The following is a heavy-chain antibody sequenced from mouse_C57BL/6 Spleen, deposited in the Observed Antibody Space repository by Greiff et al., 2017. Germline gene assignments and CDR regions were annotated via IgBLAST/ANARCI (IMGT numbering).Heavy chain of an antibody. CDR3: TRASSGSWFAY. J-gene: IGHJ3*01. CDR1: GYTFTDYE. CDR2: IDPETGGT. D-gene: IGHD3-2*02. V-gene: IGHV1-15*01. Sequence: VQVVESGAELVRPGASVTLSCKASGYTFTDYEMHWVKQTPVHGLEWIGAIDPETGGTAYNQKFKGKAILTADKSSSTAYMELRSLTSEDSAVYYCTRASSGSWFAYWGQGTLVTVAA.